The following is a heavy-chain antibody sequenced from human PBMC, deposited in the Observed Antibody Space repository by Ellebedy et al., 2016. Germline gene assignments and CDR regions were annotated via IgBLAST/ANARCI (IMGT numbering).Heavy chain of an antibody. Sequence: SETLSLTXTVSGGSISSYYWSWIRQPPGKGLEWIGYISYSGSSNYNPSLKSRVTMSVDTSKNQFSLKLTSVTAADTAVYYCARDVNSGRSSWGQGTLVTVSS. J-gene: IGHJ5*02. CDR1: GGSISSYY. V-gene: IGHV4-59*12. CDR3: ARDVNSGRSS. D-gene: IGHD6-19*01. CDR2: ISYSGSS.